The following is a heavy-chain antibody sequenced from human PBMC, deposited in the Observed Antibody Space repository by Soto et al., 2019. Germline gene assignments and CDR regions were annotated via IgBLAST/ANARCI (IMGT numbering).Heavy chain of an antibody. CDR2: INPSGGSA. V-gene: IGHV1-46*01. J-gene: IGHJ5*02. CDR3: AKDNYDILTGPEWFDP. Sequence: ASGKVSCKASGYSFISHYIHWVRQAPGQGLEWMGFINPSGGSATLAQKFQGRVTMTRDNSKNTLYLQMNSLRAEDTAVYYCAKDNYDILTGPEWFDPWGQGTLVTVSS. D-gene: IGHD3-9*01. CDR1: GYSFISHY.